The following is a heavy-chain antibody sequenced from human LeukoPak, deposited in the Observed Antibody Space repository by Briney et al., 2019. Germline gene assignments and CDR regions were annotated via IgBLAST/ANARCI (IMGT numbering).Heavy chain of an antibody. CDR1: GFTFSIYA. CDR2: ISGSGGST. D-gene: IGHD2-15*01. J-gene: IGHJ4*02. CDR3: AKAPSLFCSGGSCLFDY. V-gene: IGHV3-23*01. Sequence: SGGSLRLSCAASGFTFSIYAMSWVRQAPGKGLEWVSAISGSGGSTYYADSVKGRFTISRDNSKNTLYLQMNSLRAEDTAVYYCAKAPSLFCSGGSCLFDYWGQGTLVTVSS.